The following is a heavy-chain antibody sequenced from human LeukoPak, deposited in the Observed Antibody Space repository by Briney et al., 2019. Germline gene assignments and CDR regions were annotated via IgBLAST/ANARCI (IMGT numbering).Heavy chain of an antibody. Sequence: SETLSLTCTVSGGSIRSNYWSWIRQPPGKGLEWIGYIYYSGSTNYNPSLKSRVTISVDTPKNQFSLKLSSVTAADTAVYYCARSGDSSSSSGDYWGPGTLVTVSS. CDR3: ARSGDSSSSSGDY. CDR2: IYYSGST. V-gene: IGHV4-59*01. J-gene: IGHJ4*02. D-gene: IGHD6-6*01. CDR1: GGSIRSNY.